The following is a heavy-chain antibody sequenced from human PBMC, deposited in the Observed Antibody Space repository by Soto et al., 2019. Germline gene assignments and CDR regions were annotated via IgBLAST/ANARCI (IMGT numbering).Heavy chain of an antibody. Sequence: SETLSPTCAVSGYSISSGYYWGWLRQLPGKGLEWIGSIYHSGSTYYNPSLKSRLTLSVDTSKNKFSLKLSSVTAADKAVYYCARNYYGMDVWGQGNTVT. CDR3: ARNYYGMDV. CDR1: GYSISSGYY. V-gene: IGHV4-38-2*01. CDR2: IYHSGST. J-gene: IGHJ6*02.